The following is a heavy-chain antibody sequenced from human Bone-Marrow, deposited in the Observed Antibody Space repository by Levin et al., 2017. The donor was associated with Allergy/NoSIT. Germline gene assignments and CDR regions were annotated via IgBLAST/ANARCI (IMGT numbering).Heavy chain of an antibody. J-gene: IGHJ4*02. CDR1: GFSFRSYS. V-gene: IGHV3-21*01. Sequence: SCAASGFSFRSYSMSWVRQAPGMGLEWVASISSSSNYKYYADSVKGRFTISRDSAKKSLDLQMNSLRAEDTAVYYCARDQWGSGWYLDYWGQGTLVTVSS. D-gene: IGHD6-19*01. CDR3: ARDQWGSGWYLDY. CDR2: ISSSSNYK.